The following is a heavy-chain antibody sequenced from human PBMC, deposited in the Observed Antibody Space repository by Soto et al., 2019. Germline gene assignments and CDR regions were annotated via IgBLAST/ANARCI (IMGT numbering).Heavy chain of an antibody. J-gene: IGHJ5*02. V-gene: IGHV3-33*01. CDR2: IWYDGSNK. CDR1: GFTFSSYG. D-gene: IGHD2-2*01. Sequence: GGSLRLSCAASGFTFSSYGMHWVRQAPGKGLEWVAVIWYDGSNKYYADSVKGRFTISRDNSKNTLYLQMNSLRAEDTAVYYWARERSIVLVPAAPGRHNWFDPWGQGTLVTVSS. CDR3: ARERSIVLVPAAPGRHNWFDP.